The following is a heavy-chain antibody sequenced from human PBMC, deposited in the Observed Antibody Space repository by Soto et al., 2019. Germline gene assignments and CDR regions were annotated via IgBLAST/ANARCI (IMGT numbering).Heavy chain of an antibody. J-gene: IGHJ6*02. CDR2: ISGSGST. CDR1: GFTFSDYG. V-gene: IGHV3-23*01. Sequence: GGSLRLSCAASGFTFSDYGMSWVRQAPGKGLEWVSAISGSGSTFYADSVKGRFTISRDNSKNTLSLQTNSLRDEDTAVYYCAKTKLTTMNTFSAWGMDVWGQGTTVTVSS. D-gene: IGHD3-22*01. CDR3: AKTKLTTMNTFSAWGMDV.